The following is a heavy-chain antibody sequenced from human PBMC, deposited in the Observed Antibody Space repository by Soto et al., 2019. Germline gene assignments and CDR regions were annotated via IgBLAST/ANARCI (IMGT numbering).Heavy chain of an antibody. CDR1: GFTFNRYG. D-gene: IGHD3-22*01. Sequence: GGSLRLSCAASGFTFNRYGMHWVRQAPGKGLEWVAVISYDGSKKYYAESVKGRFTISRDKSKNTLYLQMSSLRVEDTAVYHCVKGSPAVSSGYYFPAFDIWGQGTMVTVSS. CDR3: VKGSPAVSSGYYFPAFDI. V-gene: IGHV3-30*18. J-gene: IGHJ3*02. CDR2: ISYDGSKK.